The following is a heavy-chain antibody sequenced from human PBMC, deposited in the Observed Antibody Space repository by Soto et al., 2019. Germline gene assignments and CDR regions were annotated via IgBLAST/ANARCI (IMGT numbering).Heavy chain of an antibody. CDR1: GYTFTSYY. V-gene: IGHV1-46*01. J-gene: IGHJ4*02. D-gene: IGHD3-10*01. CDR3: ARYPARGVESDY. Sequence: QVQLVQSGAEVKKPGASVKVSCKASGYTFTSYYMHWVRQAPGQGLEWMGIINPSGGSTNYAQKFQGRVPMTRDTSTSTVYMELSSLRPEDTAVYYCARYPARGVESDYWGQGTLVTVSS. CDR2: INPSGGST.